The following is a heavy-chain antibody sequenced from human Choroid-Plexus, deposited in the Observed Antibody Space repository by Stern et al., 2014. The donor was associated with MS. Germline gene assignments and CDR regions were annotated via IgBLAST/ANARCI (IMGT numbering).Heavy chain of an antibody. CDR2: ISDTRNTI. Sequence: VHLVESGGGLLQPGGSLRLSCAASGFTFSSYSMNWVRQPPGKGLEWVSYISDTRNTIYYADSVRGRFTISRDNAKNSLFLQMDSLRAEDTAVYYCARESAASTYAMDVWGQGTKVTVSS. D-gene: IGHD2-2*01. V-gene: IGHV3-48*01. J-gene: IGHJ6*02. CDR1: GFTFSSYS. CDR3: ARESAASTYAMDV.